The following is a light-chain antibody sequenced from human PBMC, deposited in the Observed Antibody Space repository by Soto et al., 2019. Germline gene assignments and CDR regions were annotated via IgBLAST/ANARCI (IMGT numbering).Light chain of an antibody. J-gene: IGLJ2*01. CDR1: SSDIGAYNF. CDR3: TSRTTSTTMI. Sequence: QSALTQPASVSGSPGQSITISCTGTSSDIGAYNFVSWYQQHPGKAPKLMLYDANIRPSGVSNRFSGSKSGNTASLTISGLQAEDEADYYCTSRTTSTTMIFGGGTKLTVL. CDR2: DAN. V-gene: IGLV2-14*03.